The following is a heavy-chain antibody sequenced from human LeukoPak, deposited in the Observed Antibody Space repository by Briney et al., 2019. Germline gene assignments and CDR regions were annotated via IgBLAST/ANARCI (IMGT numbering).Heavy chain of an antibody. D-gene: IGHD3-10*01. CDR3: ARSPGPLVPAAFDI. Sequence: SETLSLTCAVYGGSFSGYYWSWIRQPPGKGLEWIGEMNHSGSTNYNPSLKSRVTISVDTSKNQFSLKLSSVTAADTAVYYCARSPGPLVPAAFDIWGQGTMVTVSS. V-gene: IGHV4-34*01. J-gene: IGHJ3*02. CDR1: GGSFSGYY. CDR2: MNHSGST.